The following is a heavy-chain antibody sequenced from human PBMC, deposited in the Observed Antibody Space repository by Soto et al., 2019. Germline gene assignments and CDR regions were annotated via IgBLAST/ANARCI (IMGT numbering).Heavy chain of an antibody. D-gene: IGHD3-22*01. CDR3: VKDAPGSGWLSDY. Sequence: GGSLRLSCAASGFTFSDYAVSWVRQAPGRGLAWVSTITSSGGTYYADSVKGRFTISRDNSKNTLYLQVTSLRAEDAAVYYCVKDAPGSGWLSDYWGQGTLVTVSS. CDR2: ITSSGGT. V-gene: IGHV3-23*01. CDR1: GFTFSDYA. J-gene: IGHJ4*02.